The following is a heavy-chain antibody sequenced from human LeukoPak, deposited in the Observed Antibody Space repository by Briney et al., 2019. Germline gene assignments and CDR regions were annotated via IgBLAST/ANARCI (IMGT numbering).Heavy chain of an antibody. CDR3: AKMSLTMVRGVFDY. V-gene: IGHV3-23*01. D-gene: IGHD3-10*01. CDR2: ISRSGGST. Sequence: GGSLRLSCAASGFTFSLYAMICVRQAPGGGLVWVSGISRSGGSTQYVHSVKGRLTITRDNSKNTMCLKMNSLRAEDTAVYYCAKMSLTMVRGVFDYWGQGILVTVSS. J-gene: IGHJ4*02. CDR1: GFTFSLYA.